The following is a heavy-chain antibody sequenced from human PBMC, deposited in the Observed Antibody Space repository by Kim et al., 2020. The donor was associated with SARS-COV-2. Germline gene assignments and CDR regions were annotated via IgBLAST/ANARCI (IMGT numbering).Heavy chain of an antibody. CDR3: TRTTVTAMITSIFEY. CDR2: SRNKLNRYTT. Sequence: GGSLRLSCAASGFTLSDYYIDWVRQAPGKGLEWVGRSRNKLNRYTTEYAASAKGRFTISRDDSKNSLYLQLNSLKIEDTAVYYCTRTTVTAMITSIFEYWGQGTLVTVSS. CDR1: GFTLSDYY. J-gene: IGHJ4*02. D-gene: IGHD4-17*01. V-gene: IGHV3-72*01.